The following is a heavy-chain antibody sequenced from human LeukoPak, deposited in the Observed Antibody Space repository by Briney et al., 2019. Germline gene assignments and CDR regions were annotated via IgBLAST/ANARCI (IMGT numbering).Heavy chain of an antibody. CDR3: ARESGKFDY. CDR1: GLPIGDFA. J-gene: IGHJ4*02. V-gene: IGHV3-43*02. Sequence: GGSLRLSCVASGLPIGDFAMHWVRQAPGQGLEWVSLISGDGVSTFFTDPVKGRFSISRDNSKNSLFLEMSSLRTEDTAMYYCARESGKFDYWGQGTLVAVSS. CDR2: ISGDGVST.